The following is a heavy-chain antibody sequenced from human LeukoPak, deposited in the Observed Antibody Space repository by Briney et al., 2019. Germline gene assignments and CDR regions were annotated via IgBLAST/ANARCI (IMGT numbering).Heavy chain of an antibody. D-gene: IGHD3-10*01. J-gene: IGHJ4*02. CDR3: VRDDSGSVIRGVLHY. CDR1: GFTLSSYA. CDR2: IYLDGSKI. Sequence: GGSLRLSCTASGFTLSSYAINWVRQAPAKGLEWVSVIYLDGSKIYYADSVKGRFTLSRDNSKNTLYLQMNSLIAEDTAVYYCVRDDSGSVIRGVLHYWGQGALVTVSS. V-gene: IGHV3-33*01.